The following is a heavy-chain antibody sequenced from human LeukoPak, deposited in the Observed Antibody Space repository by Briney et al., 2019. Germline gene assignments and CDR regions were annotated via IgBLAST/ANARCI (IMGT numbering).Heavy chain of an antibody. D-gene: IGHD6-19*01. CDR3: ARELTLIAVAGTAAHLSWARQT. Sequence: ASVKVSFKASGYTFTCYYMHWARQAPGQGLEWMGWINPNGGGTNYAQKFQGRVTMTRDTSISTAYMELSRLRSDDTAVYYCARELTLIAVAGTAAHLSWARQTWGQGTLVTVSS. CDR2: INPNGGGT. CDR1: GYTFTCYY. J-gene: IGHJ5*02. V-gene: IGHV1-2*02.